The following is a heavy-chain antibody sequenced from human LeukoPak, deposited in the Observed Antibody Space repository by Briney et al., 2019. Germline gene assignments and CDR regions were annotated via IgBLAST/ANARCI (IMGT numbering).Heavy chain of an antibody. CDR3: ARGRLKRVPFTKVAGALDY. Sequence: ASVKVSCKASGYTFRNYGITWVRQAPGQGLEWMGWIGTYNGNTDYAQKFQGRVIMTADTSTTTAHMELRSLRSDDTAVYYCARGRLKRVPFTKVAGALDYWGQGARVTVSS. CDR2: IGTYNGNT. J-gene: IGHJ4*02. CDR1: GYTFRNYG. D-gene: IGHD6-19*01. V-gene: IGHV1-18*01.